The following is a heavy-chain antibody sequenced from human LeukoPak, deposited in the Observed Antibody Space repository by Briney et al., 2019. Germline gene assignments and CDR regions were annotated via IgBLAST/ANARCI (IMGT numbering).Heavy chain of an antibody. CDR2: IYYSGIT. CDR1: GGSISRSSY. D-gene: IGHD2-2*01. CDR3: VCTLGNCSSTSCHAPFDP. Sequence: SETLSLTCTVSGGSISRSSYWGWIRQPPGKGLEWIGTIYYSGITHYNPSLKSRVTISVDTSKNEFSLKLSSVTAADSALYYCVCTLGNCSSTSCHAPFDPWGQGTVVTVSS. J-gene: IGHJ5*02. V-gene: IGHV4-39*01.